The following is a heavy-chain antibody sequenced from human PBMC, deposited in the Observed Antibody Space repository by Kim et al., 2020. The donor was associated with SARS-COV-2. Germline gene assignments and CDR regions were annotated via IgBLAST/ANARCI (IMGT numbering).Heavy chain of an antibody. D-gene: IGHD6-13*01. CDR3: ARRGIYSSRLEGLLAWFDP. CDR1: GGSFSGYY. J-gene: IGHJ5*02. CDR2: INHSGST. V-gene: IGHV4-34*01. Sequence: SETLSLTCAVYGGSFSGYYWSWIRQPPGKGLEWIGEINHSGSTNYNPSLKSRVTISVDTSKNQFSLKLSSVTAADTAVYYCARRGIYSSRLEGLLAWFDPWGQGTLVTVSS.